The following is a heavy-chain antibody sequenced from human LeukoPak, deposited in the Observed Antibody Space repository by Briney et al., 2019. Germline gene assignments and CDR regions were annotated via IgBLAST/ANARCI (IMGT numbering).Heavy chain of an antibody. V-gene: IGHV3-74*01. J-gene: IGHJ4*02. CDR1: GFTFTTFY. CDR3: ARGGRGTYHDYFDY. CDR2: INGDGSTT. D-gene: IGHD3-16*02. Sequence: GGSLRLSCAASGFTFTTFYMHCVRHVPGKGLVWVSRINGDGSTTDYADSVKGRLTISRDNAKNTVYLEVNSLRDEDTAVYYCARGGRGTYHDYFDYWGQGSLVTVSS.